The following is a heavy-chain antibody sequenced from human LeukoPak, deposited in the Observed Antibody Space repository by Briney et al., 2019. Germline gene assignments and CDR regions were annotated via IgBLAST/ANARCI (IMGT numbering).Heavy chain of an antibody. D-gene: IGHD3-22*01. J-gene: IGHJ4*02. CDR2: INPNSGGR. CDR1: GSTFTGYY. Sequence: ASVKVSCKASGSTFTGYYMHWVRQAPGQGLEWMGWINPNSGGRNYAQKFKGRVTMTRDTSISTAYMELSRLRSDDTAVYYCATSSPYYYDSREGGFGDYWGEGTLVTVSS. V-gene: IGHV1-2*02. CDR3: ATSSPYYYDSREGGFGDY.